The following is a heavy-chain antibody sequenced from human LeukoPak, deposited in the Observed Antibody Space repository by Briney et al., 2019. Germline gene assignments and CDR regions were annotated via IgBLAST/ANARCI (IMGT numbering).Heavy chain of an antibody. J-gene: IGHJ3*02. CDR3: AARTYGDYGNDAFDI. Sequence: ASVKVSCKASGYTFTSYGISWVRQAPGQGLEWMGWISAYNGNTNYAQELQGRVTMTTDTSTSTAYMELRSLRSDDTAVYYCAARTYGDYGNDAFDIWGQGTMVTVSS. V-gene: IGHV1-18*01. CDR1: GYTFTSYG. D-gene: IGHD4-17*01. CDR2: ISAYNGNT.